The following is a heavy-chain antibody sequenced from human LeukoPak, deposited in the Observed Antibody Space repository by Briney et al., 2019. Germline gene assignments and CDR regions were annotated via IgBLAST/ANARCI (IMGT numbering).Heavy chain of an antibody. CDR2: IYYSGST. D-gene: IGHD5-12*01. Sequence: SETLSLTCTVSGGSFSTNYWSWIRQPPGRGLEWIGYIYYSGSTNYNPSLKSRVIISVDTSKNQISLKLSSVTAADTAVYHCARGNSGYDYAFDIWGQGTMVSVSS. CDR1: GGSFSTNY. J-gene: IGHJ3*02. CDR3: ARGNSGYDYAFDI. V-gene: IGHV4-59*01.